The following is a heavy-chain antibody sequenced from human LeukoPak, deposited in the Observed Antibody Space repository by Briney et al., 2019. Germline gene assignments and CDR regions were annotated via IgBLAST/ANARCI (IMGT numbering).Heavy chain of an antibody. V-gene: IGHV3-11*04. J-gene: IGHJ5*02. CDR3: ARDSSGWYHWFDP. CDR1: GFTFGDYS. Sequence: GGSLRLSCAASGFTFGDYSMTWIRQAPGKGLEWVSYISGSGSTIYYADSVKGRFTISRDNVKNSLYLQMNSLRAEDTAVYYCARDSSGWYHWFDPWGQGTLVTVSS. CDR2: ISGSGSTI. D-gene: IGHD6-19*01.